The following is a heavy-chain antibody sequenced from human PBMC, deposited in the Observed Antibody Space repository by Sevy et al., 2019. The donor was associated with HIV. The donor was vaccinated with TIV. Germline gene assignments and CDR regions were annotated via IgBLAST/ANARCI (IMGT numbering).Heavy chain of an antibody. CDR3: ARGKSPAYYYGSGSQQRAQVDH. Sequence: SETLSLTCAVYGGSFSGYYWSWIRQPPGKGLEWIGEINHSGSTNYDPSLKSRGTISVDTSKNQFSLKLSSVTAADTAVYYCARGKSPAYYYGSGSQQRAQVDHWGQRTLVTVSS. CDR1: GGSFSGYY. V-gene: IGHV4-34*01. CDR2: INHSGST. J-gene: IGHJ5*02. D-gene: IGHD3-10*01.